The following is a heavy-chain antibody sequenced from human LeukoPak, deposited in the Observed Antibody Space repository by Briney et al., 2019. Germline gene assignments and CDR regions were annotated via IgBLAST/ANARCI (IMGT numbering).Heavy chain of an antibody. CDR1: GYTFTSYG. J-gene: IGHJ4*02. Sequence: ASVKVSCKASGYTFTSYGISWVRQAPGQGLEWMGWISAYNGNTNYAQKLQGRVTMTTDTSTSTAYMELRSLRSDDTAVYYCARDVSLDYYGSGSYYGVDYWGQGTRVTVSS. CDR3: ARDVSLDYYGSGSYYGVDY. CDR2: ISAYNGNT. V-gene: IGHV1-18*01. D-gene: IGHD3-10*01.